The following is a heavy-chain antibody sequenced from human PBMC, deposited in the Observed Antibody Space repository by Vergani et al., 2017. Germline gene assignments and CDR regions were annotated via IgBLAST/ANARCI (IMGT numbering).Heavy chain of an antibody. CDR2: IKQDGSEK. CDR1: GFTFSSYW. Sequence: EVQLVESGGGLVQPGGSLRLSCAASGFTFSSYWMSWVRQAPGKGLEWVANIKQDGSEKYYVDSVKGRFTISRDNAKNSLYLQMKSLRAEDTAVYYCAREPGYSSSWYVLNYFDYWGQGTLVTVSS. CDR3: AREPGYSSSWYVLNYFDY. V-gene: IGHV3-7*01. D-gene: IGHD6-13*01. J-gene: IGHJ4*02.